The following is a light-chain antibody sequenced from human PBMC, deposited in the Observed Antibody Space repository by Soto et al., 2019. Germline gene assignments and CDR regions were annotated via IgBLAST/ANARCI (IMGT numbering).Light chain of an antibody. CDR2: GAY. CDR3: NHYNNCRE. CDR1: QSIRTN. Sequence: EIVMTQAPATLSVSPGERATLSCRASQSIRTNLAWYQQKPGQAPRLLIDGAYTRATGIPARLSGSGSGTEVTLTISSLQSEDFAVYYCNHYNNCREFGQGTKLEIK. V-gene: IGKV3-15*01. J-gene: IGKJ2*01.